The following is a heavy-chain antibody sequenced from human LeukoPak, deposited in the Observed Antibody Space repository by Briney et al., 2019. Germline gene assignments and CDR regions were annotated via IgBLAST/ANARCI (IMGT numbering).Heavy chain of an antibody. V-gene: IGHV4-59*03. CDR2: ISNSGST. J-gene: IGHJ3*02. CDR1: GGSISSYY. D-gene: IGHD2-2*01. CDR3: ATCTTSCYGWFHI. Sequence: PSETLSLTCTVSGGSISSYYWSWLRQPPGKGLEWIGYISNSGSTNYNPSLKSRVTISVGKSKNQFSLKLSSVTAADTAVYYCATCTTSCYGWFHIWGQGTMVPVSS.